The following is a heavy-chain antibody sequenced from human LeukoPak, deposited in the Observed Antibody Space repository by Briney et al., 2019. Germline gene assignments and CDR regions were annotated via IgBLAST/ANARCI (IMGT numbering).Heavy chain of an antibody. CDR1: GFTFSSYG. D-gene: IGHD3-9*01. Sequence: GGSLRLSCAASGFTFSSYGMHWVRQAPGKGLEWVAVISYDGSNKYYADSVKGRFTISRDSSKNTLYLQMNSLRAEDTAVYYCAKDRLRYFDWLFDYWGQGTLVTVSS. CDR2: ISYDGSNK. V-gene: IGHV3-30*18. CDR3: AKDRLRYFDWLFDY. J-gene: IGHJ4*02.